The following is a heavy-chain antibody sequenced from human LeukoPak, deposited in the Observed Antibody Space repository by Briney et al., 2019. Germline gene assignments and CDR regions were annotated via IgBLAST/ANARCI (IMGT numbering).Heavy chain of an antibody. J-gene: IGHJ4*02. CDR2: IWYDGSNK. V-gene: IGHV3-33*01. CDR1: GFTFSSYG. Sequence: PGGSLRLSCAASGFTFSSYGMHWVRQAPGKGLEWVAVIWYDGSNKYYADSVKGRFTISRDNSTNTLYLQMNSLRAEDTAVYYCARDRGQVYFDYWGQGTLVTVSS. CDR3: ARDRGQVYFDY.